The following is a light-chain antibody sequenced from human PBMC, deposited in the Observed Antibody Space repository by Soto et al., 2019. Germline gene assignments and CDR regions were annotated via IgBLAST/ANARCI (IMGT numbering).Light chain of an antibody. J-gene: IGKJ4*01. CDR1: QSVSSY. CDR2: DAS. CDR3: QQRSNWPST. Sequence: EIVLTQSPATLSLSPGDRATLSCRASQSVSSYLAWYQQKPGQAPRLLIYDASNRATGIPARFSGSGSGTEFTLTITSLEPGDFAVYYCQQRSNWPSTFGGGTTVEIK. V-gene: IGKV3-11*01.